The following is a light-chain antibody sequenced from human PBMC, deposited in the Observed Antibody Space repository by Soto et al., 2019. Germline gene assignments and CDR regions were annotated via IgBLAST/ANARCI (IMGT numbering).Light chain of an antibody. V-gene: IGKV1-16*01. CDR3: QQYNSYPRT. J-gene: IGKJ1*01. Sequence: DIQMTQSPSSLSASVGDRVTITCRASQVINNYLVWFQQKPGKAPKSVIYAASSLQSGVPSRFSGSGSGTDFTLTISSLRPEDFATYYCQQYNSYPRTFGQGTKVDIK. CDR1: QVINNY. CDR2: AAS.